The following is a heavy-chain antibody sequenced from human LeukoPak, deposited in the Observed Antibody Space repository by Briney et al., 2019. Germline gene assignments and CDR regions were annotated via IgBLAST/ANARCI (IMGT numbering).Heavy chain of an antibody. D-gene: IGHD5-12*01. CDR3: ARTITNKGISSMRGTVGY. CDR1: GFTFSDYY. V-gene: IGHV3-11*04. Sequence: GGSLRLSCAASGFTFSDYYMSWIRQAPGKGLEWVSYISISGSTIYYADSVKGRFTISRDHAKNSLYIQMNSLRADDPAVYYCARTITNKGISSMRGTVGYGGQGTLCTVSS. CDR2: ISISGSTI. J-gene: IGHJ4*02.